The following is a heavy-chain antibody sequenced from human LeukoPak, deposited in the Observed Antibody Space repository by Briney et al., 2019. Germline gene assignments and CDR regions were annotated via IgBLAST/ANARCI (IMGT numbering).Heavy chain of an antibody. CDR1: GFTFSSYG. CDR3: AKGTWRREYYYYGMDV. Sequence: PGRSLRLSCAASGFTFSSYGMHWVRQAPGKGLEWVAVISYDGSNKYYADSVKGRFTISRDNSKNTLYLQMNSLRAEDTAVYYCAKGTWRREYYYYGMDVWGQGTTVTVFS. D-gene: IGHD5-12*01. CDR2: ISYDGSNK. V-gene: IGHV3-30*18. J-gene: IGHJ6*02.